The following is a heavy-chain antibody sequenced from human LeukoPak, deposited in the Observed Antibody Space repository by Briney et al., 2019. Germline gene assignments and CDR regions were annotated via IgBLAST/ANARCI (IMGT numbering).Heavy chain of an antibody. CDR1: GGSISTYY. CDR3: ARSRGYSYGTTFLDY. J-gene: IGHJ4*02. Sequence: SETLSLTCTVSGGSISTYYWSWLRQPPGKGLEWIGYIYYSGSINYNPSLKSRVTISVDTSKNQFSLKLSSVTAADTAVHYCARSRGYSYGTTFLDYWGQGTLVTVSS. CDR2: IYYSGSI. D-gene: IGHD5-18*01. V-gene: IGHV4-59*08.